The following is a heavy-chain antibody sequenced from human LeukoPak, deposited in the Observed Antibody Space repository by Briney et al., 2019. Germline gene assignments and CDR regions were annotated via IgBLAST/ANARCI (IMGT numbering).Heavy chain of an antibody. CDR3: ARDLGQYYDTSDNWFDP. Sequence: GGSLRLSCAASGFTFSSYGMHWVRQAPGKGLEWVSGISGSGDSTYNADSVKGRFTISRDNSKNTLYLQMNSLRAEDTAVYYCARDLGQYYDTSDNWFDPWGQGTLVTVSS. J-gene: IGHJ5*02. CDR2: ISGSGDST. D-gene: IGHD3-22*01. V-gene: IGHV3-23*01. CDR1: GFTFSSYG.